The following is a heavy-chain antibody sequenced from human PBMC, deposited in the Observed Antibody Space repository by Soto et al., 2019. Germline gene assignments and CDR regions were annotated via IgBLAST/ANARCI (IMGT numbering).Heavy chain of an antibody. Sequence: GGSLRLSCEASGFPFNTYAMTWFRQLPGMGLEWVSTTSIGGNTDFAESVRGRFSVSRDNSKNTLYLQTTNLRAEDAAIYFCAKDLRPGLVVPTKSGFDPWGQGTRVTVSS. V-gene: IGHV3-23*01. CDR2: TSIGGNT. CDR1: GFPFNTYA. D-gene: IGHD3-10*01. J-gene: IGHJ5*02. CDR3: AKDLRPGLVVPTKSGFDP.